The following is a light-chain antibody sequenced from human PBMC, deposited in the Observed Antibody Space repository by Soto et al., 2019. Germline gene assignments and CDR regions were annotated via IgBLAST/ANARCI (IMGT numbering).Light chain of an antibody. V-gene: IGLV2-11*01. Sequence: QSALTQPPSVSGSPGQSVTISCTGTSTDVGNYDFVSWYQQDAGKAPKLVIYEVSKRSSGVPDRFSGSKSGNTASLTISGLQAEDEADYYCCSYTDHFDVFGIGTKVTVL. CDR1: STDVGNYDF. CDR2: EVS. CDR3: CSYTDHFDV. J-gene: IGLJ1*01.